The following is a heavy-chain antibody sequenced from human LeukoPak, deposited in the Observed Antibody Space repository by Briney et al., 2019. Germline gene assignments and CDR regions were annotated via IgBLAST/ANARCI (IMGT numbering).Heavy chain of an antibody. J-gene: IGHJ4*02. CDR1: GYCFTSYW. D-gene: IGHD3-22*01. Sequence: GESLKISCNGSGYCFTSYWIGWVRQMPGKGLEWMGIIYPGDSDTRYSPSFQGQVTISADKSISTAYLQWSSLKASDTAMYYCAEHSDDSSGPPARIDDWGQGTLVTVSS. CDR2: IYPGDSDT. V-gene: IGHV5-51*01. CDR3: AEHSDDSSGPPARIDD.